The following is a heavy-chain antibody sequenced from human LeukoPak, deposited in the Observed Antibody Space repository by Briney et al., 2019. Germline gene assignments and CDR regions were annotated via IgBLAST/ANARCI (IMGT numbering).Heavy chain of an antibody. J-gene: IGHJ5*02. V-gene: IGHV3-23*01. CDR3: AKCLSYSALYNWFNP. CDR1: GFTFSNHG. CDR2: ISGSGSSA. Sequence: GGSLRLSCAASGFTFSNHGMTWVRQAPGKRLEWVSSISGSGSSAYHADSVKGRFTISRDNSENTLYLQMNSLRAEDTAVYYCAKCLSYSALYNWFNPWGQGTLVTVSS. D-gene: IGHD5-18*01.